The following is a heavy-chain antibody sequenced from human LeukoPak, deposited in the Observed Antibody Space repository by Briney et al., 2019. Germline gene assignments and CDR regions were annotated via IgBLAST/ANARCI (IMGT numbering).Heavy chain of an antibody. CDR3: ARDWSYGFNY. CDR2: ISGSSTYT. D-gene: IGHD5-18*01. CDR1: GFTFSSYT. J-gene: IGHJ4*02. V-gene: IGHV3-21*01. Sequence: GGSLRLSCAASGFTFSSYTMNWARQAPGKGLEWVSSISGSSTYTYHAESVKGRFTISRDNAKNSLYLQMNSLRAEDTAVYYCARDWSYGFNYWGQGTLVTVSS.